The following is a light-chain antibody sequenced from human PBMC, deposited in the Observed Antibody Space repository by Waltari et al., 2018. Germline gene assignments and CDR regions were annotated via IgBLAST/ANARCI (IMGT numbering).Light chain of an antibody. CDR3: MQGVQTPVT. CDR1: QSLLHSNEFTY. Sequence: DIVMTQSPLSLPVTPGEPASISCRSSQSLLHSNEFTYLDWYLQKPGQSPQLLIYLGSNRASGVPARFSGSGSGTDFTLKISRVEAEDVGVYYCMQGVQTPVTFGQGTRLEIK. J-gene: IGKJ5*01. CDR2: LGS. V-gene: IGKV2-28*01.